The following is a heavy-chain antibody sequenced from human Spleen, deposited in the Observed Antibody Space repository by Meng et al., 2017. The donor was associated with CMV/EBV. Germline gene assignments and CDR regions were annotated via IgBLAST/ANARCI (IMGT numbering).Heavy chain of an antibody. D-gene: IGHD6-13*01. J-gene: IGHJ4*02. Sequence: DGSNKYFKDSVMGRFTISRDNSKNTLYLQMKSLRPEDTAVYYCARGRGYSSSWYPYFDYWGQGALVTVSS. V-gene: IGHV3-30*10. CDR3: ARGRGYSSSWYPYFDY. CDR2: DGSNK.